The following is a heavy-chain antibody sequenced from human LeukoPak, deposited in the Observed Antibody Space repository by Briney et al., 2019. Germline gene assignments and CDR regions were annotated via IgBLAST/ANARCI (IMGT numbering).Heavy chain of an antibody. CDR3: ARGGGEVGTHNWFDP. J-gene: IGHJ5*02. CDR2: SAYNGNT. V-gene: IGHV1-18*01. Sequence: SAYNGNTNYAQKLQGRVTMTTDTSTSTAYMELRSLRSDDTAVYYCARGGGEVGTHNWFDPWGQGTLVTVSS. D-gene: IGHD3-16*01.